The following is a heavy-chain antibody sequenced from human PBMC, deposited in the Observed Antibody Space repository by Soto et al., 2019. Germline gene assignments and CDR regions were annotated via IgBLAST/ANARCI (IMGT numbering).Heavy chain of an antibody. CDR3: VMVDNYVTPTPQDV. J-gene: IGHJ6*02. CDR1: GYIFVNYG. Sequence: QVQLVQSGDEVKKPGASVKVSCKASGYIFVNYGIAWVRQAPGQGLEWMGWISPYTRNTHSATQVQGRLTMTTDTSTSTAYMDLGSLTSADTAVYYCVMVDNYVTPTPQDVWGQGTTVTVSS. D-gene: IGHD3-16*01. CDR2: ISPYTRNT. V-gene: IGHV1-18*01.